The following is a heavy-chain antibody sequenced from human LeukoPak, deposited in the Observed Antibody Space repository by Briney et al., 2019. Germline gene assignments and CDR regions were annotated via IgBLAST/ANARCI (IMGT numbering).Heavy chain of an antibody. Sequence: PSETLSLTCTVSGGSISSSSYYWGWIRQPPGKGLEWIGSIYYSGSTYYNPSLKSRVTISVDTSKSQFSLKLTSVTAADTAVYYCARGSYDYDYWGQGTLVTVSS. CDR2: IYYSGST. CDR1: GGSISSSSYY. D-gene: IGHD3-16*01. V-gene: IGHV4-39*07. CDR3: ARGSYDYDY. J-gene: IGHJ4*02.